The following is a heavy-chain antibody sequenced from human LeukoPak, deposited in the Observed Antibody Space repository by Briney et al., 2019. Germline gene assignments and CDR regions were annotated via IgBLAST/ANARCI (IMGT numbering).Heavy chain of an antibody. J-gene: IGHJ3*02. V-gene: IGHV4-59*08. CDR1: GGSISSYY. CDR3: ARHKRPGLTAAGSAFDI. CDR2: IYYSGST. Sequence: PSETLSLTCTVSGGSISSYYWSWIRQPSGKGLEWIGYIYYSGSTNYNPSLKSRVTISVDTSKNQFSLKLSSVTAADTAVYYCARHKRPGLTAAGSAFDIWGQGTMVTVSP. D-gene: IGHD2-2*01.